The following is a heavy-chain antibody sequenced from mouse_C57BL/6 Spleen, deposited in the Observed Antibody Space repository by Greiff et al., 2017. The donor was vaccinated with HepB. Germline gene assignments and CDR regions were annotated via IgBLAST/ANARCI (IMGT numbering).Heavy chain of an antibody. D-gene: IGHD2-10*02. CDR1: GFTFSDYY. CDR2: ISNGGGST. V-gene: IGHV5-12*01. Sequence: DVKLVESGGGLVQPGGSLKLSCAASGFTFSDYYMYWVRQTPEKRLEWVAYISNGGGSTYYPDTVKGRFTISRDNAKNTLYLQMSRLKSEDTAMYYCARQDEYGNYPYFDYWGQGTTLTVSS. CDR3: ARQDEYGNYPYFDY. J-gene: IGHJ2*01.